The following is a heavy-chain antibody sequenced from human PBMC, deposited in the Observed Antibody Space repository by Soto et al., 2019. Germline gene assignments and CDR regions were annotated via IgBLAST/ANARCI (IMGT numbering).Heavy chain of an antibody. Sequence: SETLSLTCRVSGGSPTSNYCSCIRQPPGKGLDLIGCISDSGNTYYNPSLQSRVTISVDTSKNQFSLHLSSVPDADTDVYYCARHAAYDSVWRESDGSDYWGQGTLVNVSS. CDR2: ISDSGNT. V-gene: IGHV4-59*08. CDR1: GGSPTSNY. J-gene: IGHJ4*02. D-gene: IGHD3-16*01. CDR3: ARHAAYDSVWRESDGSDY.